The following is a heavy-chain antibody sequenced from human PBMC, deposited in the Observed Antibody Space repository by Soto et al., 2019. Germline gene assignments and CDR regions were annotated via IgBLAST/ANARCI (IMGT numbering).Heavy chain of an antibody. J-gene: IGHJ4*02. CDR1: VYTFTNYW. Sequence: PGESLKISCEASVYTFTNYWIGWVRQMPGTGLEWMGIIYPRDSDTRYSPSFQDQVTMSVDKSIGTAYLQMNSLRDEDTAVYYCARDDWVIRGAISLPFDFWGPGTLVTVSS. V-gene: IGHV5-51*01. D-gene: IGHD3-10*01. CDR2: IYPRDSDT. CDR3: ARDDWVIRGAISLPFDF.